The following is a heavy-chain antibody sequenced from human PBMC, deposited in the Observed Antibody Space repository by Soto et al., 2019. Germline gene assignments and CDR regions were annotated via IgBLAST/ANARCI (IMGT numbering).Heavy chain of an antibody. CDR3: TTHEEGAPWAGGFDS. V-gene: IGHV3-23*01. J-gene: IGHJ5*01. Sequence: GGSLRLSCVASGFTFKNYAMSWVRQAPGKGLEWVSAISAGGDGTYHADSVKGRFAVSGDNSNVTLYLQMDSLRVEDTAIYYCTTHEEGAPWAGGFDSWGQGTLVTVSS. CDR2: ISAGGDGT. CDR1: GFTFKNYA. D-gene: IGHD1-26*01.